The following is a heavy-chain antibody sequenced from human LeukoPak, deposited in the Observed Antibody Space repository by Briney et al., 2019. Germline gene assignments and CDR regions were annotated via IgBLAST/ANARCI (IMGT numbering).Heavy chain of an antibody. Sequence: SSGTLSLTCAVSGGSISSSNWWGWVRQPPGKGLEWIGEIYHSGSTNYNPSLKSRVTISVDKSKNQFSLKPSSVTAADTAVYYCARVCGSGGSCYSGWGQGTLVTVSS. J-gene: IGHJ4*02. CDR2: IYHSGST. CDR1: GGSISSSNW. CDR3: ARVCGSGGSCYSG. D-gene: IGHD2-15*01. V-gene: IGHV4-4*02.